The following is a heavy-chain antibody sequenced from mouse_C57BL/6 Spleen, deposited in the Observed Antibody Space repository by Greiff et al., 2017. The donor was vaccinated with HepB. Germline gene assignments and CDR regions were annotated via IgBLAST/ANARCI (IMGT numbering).Heavy chain of an antibody. CDR2: IYPGDGDT. CDR3: ARRRDSSGYWLAMDF. D-gene: IGHD3-2*02. CDR1: GYAFSSYW. V-gene: IGHV1-80*01. Sequence: QVQLQQSGAELVKPGASVKISCKASGYAFSSYWMNWVKQRPGKGLEWIGQIYPGDGDTNYNGKFKGKATLTADKSSSTAYMQLSSLTSEDSAVYFCARRRDSSGYWLAMDFWGQGTSVTVSS. J-gene: IGHJ4*01.